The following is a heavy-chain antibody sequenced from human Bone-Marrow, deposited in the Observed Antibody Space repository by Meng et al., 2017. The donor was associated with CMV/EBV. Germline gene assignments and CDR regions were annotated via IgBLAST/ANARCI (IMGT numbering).Heavy chain of an antibody. CDR3: SRARLVLTAFFDP. CDR2: ISGSGGNT. V-gene: IGHV3-23*01. J-gene: IGHJ5*02. Sequence: GESLKISCAASGFTFSSYAMSWVRQAPGKGLEWVSAISGSGGNTYYADSVKGRFTISRDNAKNSLYLQMNSLRTADSAVDYCSRARLVLTAFFDPWAQGTLVTVPS. CDR1: GFTFSSYA. D-gene: IGHD4/OR15-4a*01.